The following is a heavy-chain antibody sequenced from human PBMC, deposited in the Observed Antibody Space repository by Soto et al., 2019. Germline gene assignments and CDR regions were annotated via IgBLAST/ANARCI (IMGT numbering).Heavy chain of an antibody. D-gene: IGHD3-10*01. CDR2: ISSSSSYI. CDR3: ARDRRFGEPRSNFDY. Sequence: PGGSLRLSCAASGFTFSSYSMNWVRQAPGKGLEWVSSISSSSSYIYYADSVKGRFTISRDNAKNSLYLQMNSLRAEDTAVYYCARDRRFGEPRSNFDYWGQGTLVTVSS. CDR1: GFTFSSYS. V-gene: IGHV3-21*01. J-gene: IGHJ4*02.